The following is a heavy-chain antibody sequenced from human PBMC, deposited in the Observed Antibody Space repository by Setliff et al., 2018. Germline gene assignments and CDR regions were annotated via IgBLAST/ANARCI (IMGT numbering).Heavy chain of an antibody. CDR2: IYHSGST. D-gene: IGHD3-3*01. CDR3: ARHGLQFLEWLSAFDY. J-gene: IGHJ4*02. CDR1: DASIGGSGYY. V-gene: IGHV4-39*01. Sequence: SETLSLTCTVSDASIGGSGYYWGWIRQPPGKGPEWIGNIYHSGSTYHNPSLKSRVTISVDTSKNQFSLKLTSVTAADTAVYYCARHGLQFLEWLSAFDYWGQGTLVTVSS.